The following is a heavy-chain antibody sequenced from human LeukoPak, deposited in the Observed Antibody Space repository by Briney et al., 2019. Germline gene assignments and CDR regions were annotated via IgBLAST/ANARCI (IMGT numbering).Heavy chain of an antibody. Sequence: QPGGSLRLSCAASGFTFSSYAMSWVRQAPGKGLEWVSAISGSGGSTYYADSVKGRFTISRDNSKNTLYLQMNSLRAEDTAVYYCAPSTWFGELLDYWGQGTLVTASS. V-gene: IGHV3-23*01. CDR2: ISGSGGST. CDR1: GFTFSSYA. J-gene: IGHJ4*02. D-gene: IGHD3-10*01. CDR3: APSTWFGELLDY.